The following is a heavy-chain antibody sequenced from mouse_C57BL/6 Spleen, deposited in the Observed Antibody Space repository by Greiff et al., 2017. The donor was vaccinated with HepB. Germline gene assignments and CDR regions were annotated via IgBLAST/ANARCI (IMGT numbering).Heavy chain of an antibody. V-gene: IGHV1-69*01. CDR1: GYTFTSYW. CDR3: ARGITTVVVDY. D-gene: IGHD1-1*01. J-gene: IGHJ2*01. Sequence: QVQLQQPGAELVMPGASVKLSCKASGYTFTSYWMHWVKQRPGQGLEWIGEIDPSDSYTNYNQKFKGKSTLTVDKSSSTAYMQLSSLTSEDSAVYYCARGITTVVVDYWGQGTTLTVSS. CDR2: IDPSDSYT.